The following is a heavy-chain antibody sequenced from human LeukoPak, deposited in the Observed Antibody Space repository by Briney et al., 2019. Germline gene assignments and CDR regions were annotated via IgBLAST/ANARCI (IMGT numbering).Heavy chain of an antibody. CDR1: GGSISSSSYY. D-gene: IGHD5-12*01. V-gene: IGHV4-39*01. Sequence: PSETLSLTCTVSGGSISSSSYYWGWIRQPPGKGLEWIGSIYYSGSTYYNPSLKSRVTISVDTPKNQFSLKLSSVTAADTAVYYCARQESGMVATSNQYYFDYWGQGTLVTVSS. J-gene: IGHJ4*02. CDR2: IYYSGST. CDR3: ARQESGMVATSNQYYFDY.